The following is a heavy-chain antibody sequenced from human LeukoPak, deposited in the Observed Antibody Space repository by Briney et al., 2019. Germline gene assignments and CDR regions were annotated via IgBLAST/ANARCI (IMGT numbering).Heavy chain of an antibody. CDR2: IYHSGST. D-gene: IGHD3-9*01. CDR3: ARDNLDFDWLFNYFDY. J-gene: IGHJ4*02. V-gene: IGHV4-4*02. Sequence: PSETLSLTCAVSGGSISSSNWWSWVRQPPGKGLEWIGEIYHSGSTNYNPSLKSRVTISVDTSKNQFSLKLSSVTAADTAVYYCARDNLDFDWLFNYFDYWGQGTLVTVSS. CDR1: GGSISSSNW.